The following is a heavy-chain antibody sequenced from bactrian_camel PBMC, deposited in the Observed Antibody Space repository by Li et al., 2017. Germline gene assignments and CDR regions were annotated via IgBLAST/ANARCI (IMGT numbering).Heavy chain of an antibody. V-gene: IGHV3S42*01. D-gene: IGHD1*01. J-gene: IGHJ6*01. CDR3: TNAYELTWLNGFGY. Sequence: VQLVESGGGSVQAGGSLRLSCVASGYTYKRTSCLGWFRQLPGEEREGVATMIGDEYPSYSESAKGRFTISRDVAKNTLYLQLNSLETEDTAMYFCTNAYELTWLNGFGYWGQGTQVTVS. CDR1: GYTYKRTSC. CDR2: MIGDEYP.